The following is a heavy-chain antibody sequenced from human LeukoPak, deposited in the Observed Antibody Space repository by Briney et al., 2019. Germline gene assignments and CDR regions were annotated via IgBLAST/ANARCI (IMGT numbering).Heavy chain of an antibody. CDR1: GYTFTDYY. D-gene: IGHD2-2*01. CDR3: AKLDCTSNSCFDC. V-gene: IGHV1-2*02. CDR2: VNPNSGDT. Sequence: ASVKVSCKASGYTFTDYYIHWVRQAPGQGLEWMGWVNPNSGDTNYAQKFQGRVTMTRNTSISTAYMELSRLRSDDTAVYYCAKLDCTSNSCFDCWGQGTLVTVSS. J-gene: IGHJ4*02.